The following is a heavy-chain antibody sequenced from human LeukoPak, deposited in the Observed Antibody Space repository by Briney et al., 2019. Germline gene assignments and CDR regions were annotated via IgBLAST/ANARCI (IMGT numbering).Heavy chain of an antibody. CDR3: ARDSISGLDAFDI. V-gene: IGHV4-38-2*02. CDR2: IYHSGST. J-gene: IGHJ3*02. CDR1: GYSISSGYY. Sequence: PSETLSLTCTVSGYSISSGYYWGWIRQPPGKGLEWIGSIYHSGSTYYNPSLKSRVTISVDTSKNQFSLKLSSVTAADTAVYYCARDSISGLDAFDIWGQGTMVTVSS. D-gene: IGHD3-3*02.